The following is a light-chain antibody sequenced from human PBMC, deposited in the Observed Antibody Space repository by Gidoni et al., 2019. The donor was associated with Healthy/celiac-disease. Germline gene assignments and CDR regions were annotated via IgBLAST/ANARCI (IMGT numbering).Light chain of an antibody. Sequence: EIALTQSPATLSLSLGERATLSCRASQSVSSYLAWYQQKPGQAPRLLIYDASNRATGIPARFGGSGSRTDFTLTISSLEPEYVAVYYYQRRSNWPLITFGQGTRLEIK. CDR3: QRRSNWPLIT. CDR2: DAS. J-gene: IGKJ5*01. V-gene: IGKV3-11*01. CDR1: QSVSSY.